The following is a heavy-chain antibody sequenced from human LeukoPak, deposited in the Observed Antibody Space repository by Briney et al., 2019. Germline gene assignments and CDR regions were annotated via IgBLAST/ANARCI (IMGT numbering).Heavy chain of an antibody. CDR2: ITGSGGST. V-gene: IGHV3-23*01. CDR1: GFTFSSYA. D-gene: IGHD6-19*01. J-gene: IGHJ4*02. CDR3: AKDEYSSGWYDY. Sequence: GGSLRLSCAASGFTFSSYAMSWVRQAPGKGLEWVSAITGSGGSTYYADSVKGRFTISRDNSKNTLYLQMNSLRAEDTAVYYCAKDEYSSGWYDYWGQGTLVTVSS.